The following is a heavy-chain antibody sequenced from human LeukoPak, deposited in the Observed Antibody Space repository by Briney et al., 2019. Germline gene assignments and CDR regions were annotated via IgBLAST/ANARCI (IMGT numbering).Heavy chain of an antibody. J-gene: IGHJ4*02. D-gene: IGHD5-18*01. CDR3: GKTTAGYSSGQKPAWPVDY. CDR2: IFGSGGSP. Sequence: GGSLRLSCEASGFTFGSFAMYWVRQAPGKGLEWIAGIFGSGGSPHCADSVKGRFTISRDNSKNTVYLQINSLRAEDTAVYYCGKTTAGYSSGQKPAWPVDYWGQGTLVTVSS. CDR1: GFTFGSFA. V-gene: IGHV3-23*01.